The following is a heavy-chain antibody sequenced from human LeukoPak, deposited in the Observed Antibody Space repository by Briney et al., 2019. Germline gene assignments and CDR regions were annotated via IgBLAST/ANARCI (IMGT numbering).Heavy chain of an antibody. Sequence: PSETLSLTCGVSSGSLSGYYWRWIRQPPGGGLEWLGEITHSGSPNCNPSLKSRVTISGDTSKKQFSLNLTSVTAADTGVYYCARGVDLWGRGTPVTVSS. CDR2: ITHSGSP. V-gene: IGHV4-34*01. J-gene: IGHJ2*01. CDR3: ARGVDL. CDR1: SGSLSGYY.